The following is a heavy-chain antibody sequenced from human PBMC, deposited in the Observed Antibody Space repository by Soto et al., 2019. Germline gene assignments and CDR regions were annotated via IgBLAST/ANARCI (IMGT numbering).Heavy chain of an antibody. CDR3: SYAPNWTYQMTCY. Sequence: ASVKVSCKASGVMFYSSAIKWVRQAPLQGLEWMVGIVPMNGSPNSAQEFLGRVTISADASATTAYMDLSGLKSEDTAVYYCSYAPNWTYQMTCYWARGTKVTGSS. CDR1: GVMFYSSA. D-gene: IGHD2-2*01. J-gene: IGHJ4*02. V-gene: IGHV1-69*13. CDR2: IVPMNGSP.